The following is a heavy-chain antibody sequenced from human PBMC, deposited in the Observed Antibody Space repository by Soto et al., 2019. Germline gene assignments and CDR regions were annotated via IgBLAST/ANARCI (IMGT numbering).Heavy chain of an antibody. V-gene: IGHV3-21*01. CDR2: ISSSSSYI. D-gene: IGHD5-18*01. CDR3: ATLQLWSFYAFDI. Sequence: GGSLRLSCAASGFTFSSYSMNWVRQAPGKGLEWVSSISSSSSYIYYADSVKGRFTISRDNAKNSLYLQMNSLRAEDTAVYYCATLQLWSFYAFDIWGQGTMVTVSS. CDR1: GFTFSSYS. J-gene: IGHJ3*02.